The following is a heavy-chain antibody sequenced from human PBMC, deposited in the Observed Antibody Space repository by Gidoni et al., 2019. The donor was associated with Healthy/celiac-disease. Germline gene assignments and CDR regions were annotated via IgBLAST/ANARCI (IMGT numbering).Heavy chain of an antibody. D-gene: IGHD2-2*01. J-gene: IGHJ3*02. CDR3: ARPRTLDAFGI. CDR1: GGSISSSRYY. V-gene: IGHV4-39*01. Sequence: QLQLQESGPGLVKPSETLSLTCTVSGGSISSSRYYWGWIRQPPGKGLEWIGSIYYSGSTYYNPSLKSRVTISVDTSKNQFSLKLSSVTAADTAVYYCARPRTLDAFGIWGQGTMVTVSS. CDR2: IYYSGST.